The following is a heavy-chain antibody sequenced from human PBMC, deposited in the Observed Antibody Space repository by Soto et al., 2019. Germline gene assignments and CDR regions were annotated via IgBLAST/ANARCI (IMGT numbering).Heavy chain of an antibody. CDR1: GFTFSSYG. D-gene: IGHD6-19*01. J-gene: IGHJ4*02. CDR3: ARDPVAGVYYFDY. V-gene: IGHV3-33*01. CDR2: IWYDGSNK. Sequence: ESGGGVVQPGRSLRLFCAASGFTFSSYGMHWVRQAPGKGLEWVAVIWYDGSNKYYADSVKGRFTISRDNSKNTLYLQMNSLRAEDTAVYYCARDPVAGVYYFDYWGQGTLVTVSS.